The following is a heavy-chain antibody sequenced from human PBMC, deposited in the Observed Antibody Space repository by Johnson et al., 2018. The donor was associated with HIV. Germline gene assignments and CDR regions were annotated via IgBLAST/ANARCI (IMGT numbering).Heavy chain of an antibody. CDR2: IYSGGST. CDR1: GFTVSSNY. J-gene: IGHJ3*02. CDR3: VRGGATSYDAFDI. V-gene: IGHV3-66*01. Sequence: VQLVESGGDLVQPGGSLRLSCAASGFTVSSNYMSWVRQAPGKGLEWVSVIYSGGSTYYPGSVKGRFTISRENAKNSLYLQMNSLRVGDTAVYYCVRGGATSYDAFDIWGQGTMVTVSS. D-gene: IGHD1-26*01.